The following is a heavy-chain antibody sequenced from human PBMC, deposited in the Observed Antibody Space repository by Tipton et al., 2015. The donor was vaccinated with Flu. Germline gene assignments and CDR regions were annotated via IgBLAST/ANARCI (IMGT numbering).Heavy chain of an antibody. Sequence: SLRLSCAASGFTFGSYGLKWVRQAPGKGLEWVSWISFDGSDKSYADSVKGRFTISRDNSENTLYLQMNSLRAEDTAVYYCARRGAASPYWYFDLWGRGTLVTVSS. J-gene: IGHJ2*01. V-gene: IGHV3-33*01. D-gene: IGHD3-10*01. CDR2: ISFDGSDK. CDR1: GFTFGSYG. CDR3: ARRGAASPYWYFDL.